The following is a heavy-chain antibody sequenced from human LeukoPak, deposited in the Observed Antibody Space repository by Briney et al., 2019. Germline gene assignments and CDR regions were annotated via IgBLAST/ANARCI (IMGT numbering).Heavy chain of an antibody. CDR1: GGSFSGYY. Sequence: SETLSLTCTVSGGSFSGYYWSWIRQPPGKGLEWIGEINHSGSTNYNPSLKSRVTISVDTSKNQFSLKLSSVTAADTAVYYCARYCSGGSCYFHYYYGMDVWGQGTTVTVSS. CDR2: INHSGST. V-gene: IGHV4-34*01. D-gene: IGHD2-15*01. CDR3: ARYCSGGSCYFHYYYGMDV. J-gene: IGHJ6*02.